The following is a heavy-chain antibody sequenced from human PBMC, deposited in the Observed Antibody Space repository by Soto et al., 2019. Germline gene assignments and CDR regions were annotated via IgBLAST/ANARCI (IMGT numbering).Heavy chain of an antibody. CDR3: ASGAYYYYGMDV. J-gene: IGHJ6*02. V-gene: IGHV1-69*02. CDR2: IIPILGIA. D-gene: IGHD3-16*01. Sequence: QVQLVQSGAEVKKPGSSVKVSCKASGGTFSSYTISWVRQAPGQGLEWMGRIIPILGIANYAQKFQGRVTITADKSTSTAYMELSSLRSEDTAVYYCASGAYYYYGMDVWGQGTTVTVSS. CDR1: GGTFSSYT.